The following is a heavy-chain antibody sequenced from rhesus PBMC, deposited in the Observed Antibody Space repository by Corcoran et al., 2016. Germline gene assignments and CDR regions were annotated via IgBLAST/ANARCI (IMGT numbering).Heavy chain of an antibody. J-gene: IGHJ3*01. V-gene: IGHV4S12*01. CDR1: GATISSGYCY. Sequence: QVQLQESGPELVKPSETLSLTCAVSGATISSGYCYWSWIRQPPGKGLEWIWGIYSNSESHNYHPSLKSRVPMSKDTYKHQFSLKLSSVTATDTAVDYCATANDYGSTYAFDFWGQGLRVTVSS. CDR3: ATANDYGSTYAFDF. D-gene: IGHD4-29*01. CDR2: IYSNSESH.